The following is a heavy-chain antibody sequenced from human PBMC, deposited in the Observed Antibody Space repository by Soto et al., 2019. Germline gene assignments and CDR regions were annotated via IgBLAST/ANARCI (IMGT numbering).Heavy chain of an antibody. D-gene: IGHD3-9*01. V-gene: IGHV4-34*01. CDR3: ARGPILTGYYNLDY. CDR1: GGSFSGYY. Sequence: QVQLQQWGAGLLKPSETLSLTCAVYGGSFSGYYWSWIRQPPGKGLEWIGEINHSGSTNYNPSLKRRVTISVDTSKNQFSLKLSSVTAADTAVYYCARGPILTGYYNLDYWGQGTLVTVSS. J-gene: IGHJ4*02. CDR2: INHSGST.